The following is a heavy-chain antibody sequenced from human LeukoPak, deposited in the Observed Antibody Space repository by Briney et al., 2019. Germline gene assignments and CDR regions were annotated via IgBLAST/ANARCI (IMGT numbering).Heavy chain of an antibody. V-gene: IGHV4-39*07. CDR1: GGSFSSSDYY. D-gene: IGHD5-18*01. J-gene: IGHJ6*03. CDR3: ARALGGYSYGSLWVDYYYYMDV. Sequence: PSETLSLTCTVSGGSFSSSDYYWGWIRQPPGKGLEWIGSIYYSGSTYYNPSLKSRVTISVDTSKNQFSLKLSSVTAADTAVYYCARALGGYSYGSLWVDYYYYMDVWGKGTTVTVSS. CDR2: IYYSGST.